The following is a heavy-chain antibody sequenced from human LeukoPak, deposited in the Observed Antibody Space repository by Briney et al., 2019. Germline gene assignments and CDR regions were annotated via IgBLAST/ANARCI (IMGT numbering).Heavy chain of an antibody. J-gene: IGHJ4*02. Sequence: GGSLRLSCAASGVTLSSYWMHWVRQAPGKGLVWVSRINSDGTSTTYADPVKGRFTISRDTAKNSLYLQMNSLRAEDTAVYYCATFSGGVVTAIAFDYWGQGTLVTVSS. D-gene: IGHD2-21*02. CDR3: ATFSGGVVTAIAFDY. CDR1: GVTLSSYW. V-gene: IGHV3-74*01. CDR2: INSDGTST.